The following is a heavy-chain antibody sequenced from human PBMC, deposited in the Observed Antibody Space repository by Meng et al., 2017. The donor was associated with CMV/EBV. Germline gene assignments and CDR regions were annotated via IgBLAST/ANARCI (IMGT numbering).Heavy chain of an antibody. Sequence: GGSLRLSCAASGFTFSSYSMNWVRQAPGKGLEWVSSISSSSSYIYYADSVKGRFTISRDNAKNSLYLQTNSLRAEDTAVYYCARDYGGNSNYYYGMDVWGQGTTVTVSS. J-gene: IGHJ6*02. CDR1: GFTFSSYS. CDR2: ISSSSSYI. CDR3: ARDYGGNSNYYYGMDV. D-gene: IGHD4-23*01. V-gene: IGHV3-21*01.